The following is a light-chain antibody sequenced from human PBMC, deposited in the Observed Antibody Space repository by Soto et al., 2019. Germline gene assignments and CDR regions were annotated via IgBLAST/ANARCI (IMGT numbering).Light chain of an antibody. CDR2: DVS. CDR3: CSYAGSYPFV. Sequence: QSALTQPRSVSGSPGQSVTISCTGTSSDVGGYNYVSWYQQHPGKAPKLMIYDVSKRPSGVPDRFPGSKSGNTASLTISGLQAEDEADYYCCSYAGSYPFVFGTGTKLTVL. V-gene: IGLV2-11*01. J-gene: IGLJ1*01. CDR1: SSDVGGYNY.